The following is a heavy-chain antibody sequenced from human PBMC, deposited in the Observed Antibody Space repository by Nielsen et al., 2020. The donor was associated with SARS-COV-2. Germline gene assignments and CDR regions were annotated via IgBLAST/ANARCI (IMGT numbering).Heavy chain of an antibody. CDR3: ARVLSEHGSYHGGWFDP. J-gene: IGHJ5*02. CDR2: IYYSGST. V-gene: IGHV4-30-4*01. Sequence: WIRQPPGKGLEWIGYIYYSGSTYYNPSLKSRVTISVDTSKNQFSLKLSSVTAADTAVYYYARVLSEHGSYHGGWFDPWGQGTLVTVSS. D-gene: IGHD1-26*01.